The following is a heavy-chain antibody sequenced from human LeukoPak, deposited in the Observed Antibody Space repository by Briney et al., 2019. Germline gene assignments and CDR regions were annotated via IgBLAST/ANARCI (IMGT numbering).Heavy chain of an antibody. CDR2: IWYDGSNK. CDR3: AKDRGPGYFDY. D-gene: IGHD3-10*01. Sequence: PGGSLRLSCAASGFTFSSYGMHWVRQAPGKGLEWVAVIWYDGSNKYYADSVKGRFTISRDNSKNTLYLQMNSLRAEDTAVYYCAKDRGPGYFDYWGQGTLVTVSS. CDR1: GFTFSSYG. V-gene: IGHV3-33*06. J-gene: IGHJ4*02.